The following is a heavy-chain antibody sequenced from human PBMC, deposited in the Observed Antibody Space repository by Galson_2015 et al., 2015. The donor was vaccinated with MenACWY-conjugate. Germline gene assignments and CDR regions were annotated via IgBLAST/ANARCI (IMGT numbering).Heavy chain of an antibody. V-gene: IGHV5-51*01. CDR3: ARRGTAAGTSIAFDI. CDR2: IYPGDSDT. Sequence: QSGAEVKKPGESLKISCKGSGYSFTSYWIGWVRQMPGKGLEWMGIIYPGDSDTRYSPSFQGQVTISADKSISTAYLQWSSLKASDTAMYYCARRGTAAGTSIAFDIWGQGTMVTVSS. D-gene: IGHD6-13*01. CDR1: GYSFTSYW. J-gene: IGHJ3*02.